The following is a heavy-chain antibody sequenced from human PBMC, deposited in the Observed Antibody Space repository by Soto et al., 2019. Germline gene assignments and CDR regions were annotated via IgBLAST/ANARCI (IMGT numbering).Heavy chain of an antibody. J-gene: IGHJ4*02. CDR2: IKQDGSEK. D-gene: IGHD2-15*01. Sequence: EVQLVESGGGLVQPGGSLRLSCAASRFTFSNYWMSWVRQAPGKGLEWVANIKQDGSEKYYVDSVKGRFTISRDNAKISLYLQMNSLRAEDTAVYYCAREPNSIDYWGQGTLVTVSS. CDR1: RFTFSNYW. V-gene: IGHV3-7*01. CDR3: AREPNSIDY.